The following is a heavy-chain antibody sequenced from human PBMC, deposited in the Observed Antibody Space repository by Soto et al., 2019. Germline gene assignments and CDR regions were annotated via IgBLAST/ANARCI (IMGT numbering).Heavy chain of an antibody. CDR3: ASELAALSRFAP. CDR2: INSSSSTI. D-gene: IGHD1-1*01. J-gene: IGHJ5*02. CDR1: GFTFSSYS. Sequence: EVQLVESGGGLVQPGGSLRLSCAASGFTFSSYSMNWVRQAPGKGLEWVSYINSSSSTIYYADSVKGRFTISRENAKNSLYLQMNSLRDEDTAVYYCASELAALSRFAPWGQGTRVTVSS. V-gene: IGHV3-48*02.